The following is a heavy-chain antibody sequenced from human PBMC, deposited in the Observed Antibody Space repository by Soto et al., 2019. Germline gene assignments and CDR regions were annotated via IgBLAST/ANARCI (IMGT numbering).Heavy chain of an antibody. V-gene: IGHV3-30*18. J-gene: IGHJ6*02. CDR1: GFTFRTYG. Sequence: QVQLVESGGGAVQPGRSLRLSCAASGFTFRTYGMHWVRQAPGKGLEWLAVISNNGINKYYADSVKGRFTISRDNSRDTLFLQMNRLRGEDTAIYYCAKVIRADSTSSNFYYYSGLDVWGQGTTVTVS. D-gene: IGHD6-6*01. CDR3: AKVIRADSTSSNFYYYSGLDV. CDR2: ISNNGINK.